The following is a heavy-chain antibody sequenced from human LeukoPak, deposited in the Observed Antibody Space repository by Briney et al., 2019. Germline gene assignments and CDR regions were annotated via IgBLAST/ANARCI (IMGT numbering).Heavy chain of an antibody. J-gene: IGHJ6*03. CDR3: ARQWGYYYCYMDV. Sequence: SVKVSCKASGGTFSSYAISWVRQAPGQGLECMGGIIPIFGTANYAQKFQGRVTITADESTSTAFMELSSLRSEDTAVYYCARQWGYYYCYMDVWGKGTTVTVSS. V-gene: IGHV1-69*13. CDR1: GGTFSSYA. CDR2: IIPIFGTA. D-gene: IGHD1-26*01.